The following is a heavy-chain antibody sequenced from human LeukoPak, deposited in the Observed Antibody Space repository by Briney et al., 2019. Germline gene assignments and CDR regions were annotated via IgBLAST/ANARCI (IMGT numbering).Heavy chain of an antibody. D-gene: IGHD3-3*01. J-gene: IGHJ6*02. CDR2: IIPILGIA. Sequence: GASVKVSCKASGGTFSSYAISWVRQAPGQGLEWMGRIIPILGIANYAQKFQGRVTITADKSTSTAYMELSSLRSEDTAVYYCARDSHDFWRGYYPPSDPTYYYYGMDVWGQGTTVTVSS. CDR3: ARDSHDFWRGYYPPSDPTYYYYGMDV. CDR1: GGTFSSYA. V-gene: IGHV1-69*04.